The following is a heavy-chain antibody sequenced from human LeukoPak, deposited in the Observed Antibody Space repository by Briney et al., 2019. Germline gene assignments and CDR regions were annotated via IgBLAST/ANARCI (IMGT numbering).Heavy chain of an antibody. D-gene: IGHD2-15*01. Sequence: SETLSLTCTVSGGSISSSSYCWGWIRQPPGKGLEWIGSIYYSGSTYYNPSLKSRDTISVDTSKNQFSLKLSSVTAADTAVYYCAREHCSGGSCYSIYYYYYMDVWGKGTTVTVSS. V-gene: IGHV4-39*07. CDR1: GGSISSSSYC. J-gene: IGHJ6*03. CDR2: IYYSGST. CDR3: AREHCSGGSCYSIYYYYYMDV.